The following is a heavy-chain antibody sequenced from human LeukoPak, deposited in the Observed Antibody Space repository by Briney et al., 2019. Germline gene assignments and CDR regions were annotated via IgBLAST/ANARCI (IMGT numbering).Heavy chain of an antibody. D-gene: IGHD6-13*01. CDR2: ISSSGSTI. V-gene: IGHV3-11*04. CDR3: ASSGYSSSWYEEGAFDI. CDR1: GFTFSDYY. Sequence: GGSLRHSCAASGFTFSDYYMSWIRQAPGKGLEWVSYISSSGSTIYYADSVKGRFTISRDNAKNSLYLQMNSLRAEDTAVYYCASSGYSSSWYEEGAFDIWGQGTMVTVSS. J-gene: IGHJ3*02.